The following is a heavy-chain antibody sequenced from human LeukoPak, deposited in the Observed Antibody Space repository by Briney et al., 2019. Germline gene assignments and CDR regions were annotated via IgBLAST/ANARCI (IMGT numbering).Heavy chain of an antibody. D-gene: IGHD3-3*01. CDR2: IKQDGSET. CDR3: AKGGDNLASAFYYTPSR. CDR1: GFTFNTYW. V-gene: IGHV3-7*01. Sequence: GGSLRLSCAASGFTFNTYWMTWVRQAPGKGLEWVANIKQDGSETNYVDSVKGRFSISRDNAKNSAYLEMNSLRAEDTAVYYCAKGGDNLASAFYYTPSRWGQGTLVTVSS. J-gene: IGHJ4*02.